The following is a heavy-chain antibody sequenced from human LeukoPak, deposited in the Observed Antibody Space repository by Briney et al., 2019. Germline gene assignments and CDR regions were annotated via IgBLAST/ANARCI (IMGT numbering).Heavy chain of an antibody. CDR2: INHSGGT. CDR3: ARVCLWGGSFYVYYNGMDV. Sequence: SETLSLTCAVYGGSFNGYSWSWIRQPPGKGLEWIGEINHSGGTNYNPSLKSRVTISVDTSKNQFSLKLRSVTAADTAVYYCARVCLWGGSFYVYYNGMDVGGQGTTVTVSS. J-gene: IGHJ6*02. CDR1: GGSFNGYS. V-gene: IGHV4-34*01. D-gene: IGHD2-2*01.